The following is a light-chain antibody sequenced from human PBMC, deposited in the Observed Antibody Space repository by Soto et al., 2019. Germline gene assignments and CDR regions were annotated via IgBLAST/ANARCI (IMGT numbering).Light chain of an antibody. CDR2: GAS. Sequence: EIVLTQSPATLSVSPGERATLSCRASQSVSSSLAWYQQKPGQPPRVLIYGASTRATGIPARFSGSGSGTEFTLTISSLESEDFAVYYCQQYNNWPPWTFGQGTKVEIK. J-gene: IGKJ1*01. CDR3: QQYNNWPPWT. CDR1: QSVSSS. V-gene: IGKV3-15*01.